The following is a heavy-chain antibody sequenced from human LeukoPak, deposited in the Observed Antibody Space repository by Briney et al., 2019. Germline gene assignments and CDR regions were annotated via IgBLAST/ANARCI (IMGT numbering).Heavy chain of an antibody. Sequence: SETLSLTCTVSGGSISSSSYYWGWIRQPPGKGLEWIGSIYYSGSTYYNPSLKSRVTISVDTSKNQFSLKLSSVTAADTAVYYCARDLSLGNYYDSSGFPHAFDIWGQGTMVTVSS. V-gene: IGHV4-39*07. J-gene: IGHJ3*02. CDR1: GGSISSSSYY. CDR3: ARDLSLGNYYDSSGFPHAFDI. D-gene: IGHD3-22*01. CDR2: IYYSGST.